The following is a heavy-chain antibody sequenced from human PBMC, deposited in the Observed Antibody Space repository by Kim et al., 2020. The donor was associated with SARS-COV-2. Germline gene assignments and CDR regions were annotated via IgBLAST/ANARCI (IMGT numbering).Heavy chain of an antibody. V-gene: IGHV3-21*01. Sequence: VKGRFTISRDNAKNSLYLQMNSLRAEDTAVYYCARNDRDGYSDYYYYMDVWGKGTTVPVSS. D-gene: IGHD2-21*01. CDR3: ARNDRDGYSDYYYYMDV. J-gene: IGHJ6*03.